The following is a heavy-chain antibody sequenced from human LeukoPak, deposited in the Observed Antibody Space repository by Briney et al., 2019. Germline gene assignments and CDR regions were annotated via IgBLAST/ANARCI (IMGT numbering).Heavy chain of an antibody. Sequence: PGGSLRLSCAASGFTFSSYSMNWVRQAPGKGLEWVSSISSSSSYIYYADSVKGRFTISRDNAKNSLYLQMNSLRAEDTAVYYCAREAYGSGSYSDYWGQGTLVTVSS. V-gene: IGHV3-21*01. CDR3: AREAYGSGSYSDY. J-gene: IGHJ4*02. D-gene: IGHD3-10*01. CDR1: GFTFSSYS. CDR2: ISSSSSYI.